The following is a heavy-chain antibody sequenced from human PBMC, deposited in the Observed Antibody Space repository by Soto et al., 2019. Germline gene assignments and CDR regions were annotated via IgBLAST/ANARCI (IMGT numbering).Heavy chain of an antibody. Sequence: QLQLQESGSGLVKPSQTLSLTCVVSGASIISGDYAWNWVRQPPGKGLEWLGYIYNSGGSYYNPSLKSRVTISLDRSKNHFSLRLDSVTAADTALYFCARVDKNNDYYFDHWGQGTLVTVTS. CDR2: IYNSGGS. CDR1: GASIISGDYA. D-gene: IGHD3-16*01. J-gene: IGHJ4*02. CDR3: ARVDKNNDYYFDH. V-gene: IGHV4-30-2*01.